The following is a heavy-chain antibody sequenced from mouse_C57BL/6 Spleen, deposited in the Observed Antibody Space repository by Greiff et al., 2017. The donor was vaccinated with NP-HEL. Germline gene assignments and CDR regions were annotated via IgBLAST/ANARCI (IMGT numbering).Heavy chain of an antibody. Sequence: EVMLVESGGGLVQPGGSLKLSCAASGFTFSDYYMYWVRQTPEKRLEWVAYISNGGGSTYYPDTVKGRFTISRDNAKNTLYLQMSRLKSEDTAMYYCARRGVVDWYFDVWGTGTTVTVSS. CDR2: ISNGGGST. CDR1: GFTFSDYY. CDR3: ARRGVVDWYFDV. J-gene: IGHJ1*03. D-gene: IGHD1-1*01. V-gene: IGHV5-12*01.